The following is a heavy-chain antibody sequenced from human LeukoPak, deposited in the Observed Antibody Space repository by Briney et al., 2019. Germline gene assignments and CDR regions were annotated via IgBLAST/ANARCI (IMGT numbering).Heavy chain of an antibody. V-gene: IGHV3-23*01. CDR1: GFTFSSYG. CDR3: ASSQGYGGNSGVDY. Sequence: GGSLRLSCAASGFTFSSYGMSWVRQAPGKGLEWVSAISGSGGSTYYADSVKGRFTISRDNSKNTLYLQMNSLRAEDTAVYYCASSQGYGGNSGVDYWGQGTLVTVSS. J-gene: IGHJ4*02. CDR2: ISGSGGST. D-gene: IGHD4-23*01.